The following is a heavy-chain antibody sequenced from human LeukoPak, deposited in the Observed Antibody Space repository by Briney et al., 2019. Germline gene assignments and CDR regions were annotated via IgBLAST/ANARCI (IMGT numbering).Heavy chain of an antibody. CDR3: ARVGIDWYFDY. D-gene: IGHD3-9*01. V-gene: IGHV3-23*01. Sequence: PGGSLRLSCVVSGFTFSSYALSWVRQAPGKGLEWVSTISVSGGSTYYADSVKGRFTVSRDNSKNTLSLQMNSLRAEDTAVYFCARVGIDWYFDYWGQGTPVTVSS. J-gene: IGHJ4*02. CDR2: ISVSGGST. CDR1: GFTFSSYA.